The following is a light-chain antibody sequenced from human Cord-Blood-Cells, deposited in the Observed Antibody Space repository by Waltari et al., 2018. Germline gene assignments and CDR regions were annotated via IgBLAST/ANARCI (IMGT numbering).Light chain of an antibody. J-gene: IGKJ5*01. CDR2: DAS. Sequence: EIVLTQSPATLSLSPGERATLSCRASQSVSSYLAWYQQKPGQAPRLLIYDASNRATGIPARFSGSGSGTDFTLTISSREPEDFAVVYCQQRSNWPPITFGQGTRLEIK. CDR1: QSVSSY. CDR3: QQRSNWPPIT. V-gene: IGKV3-11*01.